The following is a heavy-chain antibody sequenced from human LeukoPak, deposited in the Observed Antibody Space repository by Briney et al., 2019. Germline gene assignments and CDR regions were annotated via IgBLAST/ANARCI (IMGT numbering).Heavy chain of an antibody. CDR3: ARGQALWFGPGAFDI. CDR1: GFTFSSYA. V-gene: IGHV3-30-3*01. CDR2: ISYDGSNK. Sequence: GGSLRLSCAASGFTFSSYAMHWVRQAPGKGLEWVAVISYDGSNKYYADSVKGRFTISRDNSKNTLYLQMNSLRAEDTAVYYCARGQALWFGPGAFDIWGQGTVVTVSS. D-gene: IGHD3-10*01. J-gene: IGHJ3*02.